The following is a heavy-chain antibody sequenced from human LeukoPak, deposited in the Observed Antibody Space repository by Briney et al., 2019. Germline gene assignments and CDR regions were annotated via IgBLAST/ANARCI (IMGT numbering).Heavy chain of an antibody. J-gene: IGHJ3*02. CDR2: ILTNGVKK. CDR1: GFICTTFG. V-gene: IGHV3-30*03. Sequence: AASGFICTTFGRHWVRQAPGKGLEWVAVILTNGVKKYYADSVKGRFTVSRDNSKNTLDLQMDSLRAEDTAVYYCVRTITREGPNAFIIWG. CDR3: VRTITREGPNAFII. D-gene: IGHD3-9*01.